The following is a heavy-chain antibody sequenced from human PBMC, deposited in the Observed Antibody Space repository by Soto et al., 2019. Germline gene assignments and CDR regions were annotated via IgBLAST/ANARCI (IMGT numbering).Heavy chain of an antibody. CDR2: IYYSGST. J-gene: IGHJ6*02. V-gene: IGHV4-39*01. Sequence: LSETLSLTCTVSDGSISSSSYYWAWIRQPPGKGLEWIGSIYYSGSTYYNPSLKSRVTISVDTSKNQFSLTLSSVTETDTAVYYCARGRPRYGMDVWVQETTVT. CDR1: DGSISSSSYY. CDR3: ARGRPRYGMDV.